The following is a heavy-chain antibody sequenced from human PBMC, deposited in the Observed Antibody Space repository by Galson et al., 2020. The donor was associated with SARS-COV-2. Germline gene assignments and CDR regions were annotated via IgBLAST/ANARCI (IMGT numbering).Heavy chain of an antibody. CDR1: GYTFTSYY. CDR3: AGDPTGATVNTCDDYYGMNV. CDR2: INHSGGST. V-gene: IGHV1-46*01. J-gene: IGHJ6*02. D-gene: IGHD4-4*01. Sequence: ASVKVSCKASGYTFTSYYMHWVRQAPGQGLEWMGIINHSGGSTSYAQKFQGRVTMTRDTSTSTVYMELHSLRSEDTAVYYCAGDPTGATVNTCDDYYGMNVGGQGTTVTVSS.